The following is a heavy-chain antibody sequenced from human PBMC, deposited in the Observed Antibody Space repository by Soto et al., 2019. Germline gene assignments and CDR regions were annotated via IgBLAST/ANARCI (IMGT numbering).Heavy chain of an antibody. CDR1: GFTFTSSA. J-gene: IGHJ4*02. CDR2: IVVGSGNT. CDR3: AAGPDYSNSLNFDS. Sequence: QMQLVQSGPEVKKPGTSVKVSCKASGFTFTSSAVQWVRQARGQRLEWIGWIVVGSGNTNYAQKFQERVTITRDMSTSTAYLELSSLRSEATAVYYCAAGPDYSNSLNFDSWGQGTLVTVSS. D-gene: IGHD4-4*01. V-gene: IGHV1-58*01.